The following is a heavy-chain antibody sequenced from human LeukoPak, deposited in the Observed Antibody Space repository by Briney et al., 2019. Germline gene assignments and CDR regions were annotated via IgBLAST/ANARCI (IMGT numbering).Heavy chain of an antibody. CDR1: GYSFTSYW. V-gene: IGHV5-51*01. CDR3: ARTNTYCGGDCYFPATEGDWFDP. CDR2: IYPGDSDT. J-gene: IGHJ5*02. Sequence: GESLKISCKGSGYSFTSYWIGWVRQMPGKGLEWMGIIYPGDSDTRYSPSFQGQVTISADKSISTAYLQWSSLKASDTAMYYCARTNTYCGGDCYFPATEGDWFDPRGQGTLVTVSS. D-gene: IGHD2-21*02.